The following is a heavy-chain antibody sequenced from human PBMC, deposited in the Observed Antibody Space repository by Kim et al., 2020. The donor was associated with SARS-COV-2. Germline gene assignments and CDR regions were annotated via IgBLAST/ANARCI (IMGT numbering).Heavy chain of an antibody. Sequence: SETLSLTCTVSGYSISSGYYWGWIRQPPGKGLEWIGSIYHSGSTYYNPSLKSRVTISVDTSKNQFSLKLSSVTAADTAVYYCARDAYGDYLDAFDIWGQG. CDR2: IYHSGST. V-gene: IGHV4-38-2*02. CDR1: GYSISSGYY. CDR3: ARDAYGDYLDAFDI. J-gene: IGHJ3*02. D-gene: IGHD4-17*01.